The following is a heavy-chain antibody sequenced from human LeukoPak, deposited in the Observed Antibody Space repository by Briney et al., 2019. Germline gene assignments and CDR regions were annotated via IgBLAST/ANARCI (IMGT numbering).Heavy chain of an antibody. J-gene: IGHJ4*02. D-gene: IGHD3-10*01. CDR2: IYTSGST. Sequence: SQTLSLTCTVSGGSISSGSCYWSWIRQPAGKGLEWIGRIYTSGSTNYNPSLKSRVTISVDTSKNQFSLKLSSVTAADTAVYYCARGAGAFDYWGQGTLVTVSS. CDR1: GGSISSGSCY. CDR3: ARGAGAFDY. V-gene: IGHV4-61*02.